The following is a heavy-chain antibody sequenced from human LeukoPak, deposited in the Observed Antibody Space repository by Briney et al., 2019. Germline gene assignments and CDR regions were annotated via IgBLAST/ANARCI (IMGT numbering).Heavy chain of an antibody. D-gene: IGHD6-13*01. CDR3: ARSAGPFDY. CDR1: GGSFSGYY. V-gene: IGHV4-34*01. Sequence: SETLSLTCAVYGGSFSGYYWSWIRQPPGKGLEWTGEINHSGSTNYNPSLKSRVTISVDTSKNQFSLKLSSVTAADTAVYYCARSAGPFDYWGQGTLVTVSS. J-gene: IGHJ4*02. CDR2: INHSGST.